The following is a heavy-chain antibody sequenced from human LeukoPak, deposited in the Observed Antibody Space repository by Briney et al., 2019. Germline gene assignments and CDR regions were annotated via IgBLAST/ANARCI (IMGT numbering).Heavy chain of an antibody. V-gene: IGHV3-23*01. D-gene: IGHD1-26*01. CDR3: AKAYSGSHTQH. CDR2: ISGSGGST. CDR1: GFTFSSYA. Sequence: GGSLRLSCAASGFTFSSYAMSWVRQAPGKGLEWVSAISGSGGSTYYADSVKGRFTISRDNSKNTLYLQMNSLRAEDKAVYYRAKAYSGSHTQHWGQGTLVPVSS. J-gene: IGHJ1*01.